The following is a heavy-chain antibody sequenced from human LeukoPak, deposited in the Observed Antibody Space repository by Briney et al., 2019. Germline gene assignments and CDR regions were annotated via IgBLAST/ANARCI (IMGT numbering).Heavy chain of an antibody. J-gene: IGHJ4*02. CDR2: ISGSGTI. V-gene: IGHV4-4*07. CDR3: ARDFPDTAMVTPKNDY. D-gene: IGHD5-18*01. Sequence: SETLSLTCTVSGGSINSYWSWIRQPAGKGLEWIGRISGSGTITYNPALQSRLSISIDTSKNQFSLKLMSVTAADTAVYYCARDFPDTAMVTPKNDYWGQGTLVTVSS. CDR1: GGSINSY.